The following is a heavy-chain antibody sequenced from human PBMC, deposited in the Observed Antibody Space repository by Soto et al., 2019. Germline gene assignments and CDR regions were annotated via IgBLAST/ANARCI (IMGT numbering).Heavy chain of an antibody. Sequence: PGESLTISCKGSGYSFTSYWIGWVRQMPGKGLDWMGFIYPCDSDTRYSPSFQGQVTMTRNTSISTAYMELSSLRSEDTAVYYCAREGVRVPAAMGGNYYYMDVWGKGTTVTVSS. J-gene: IGHJ6*03. V-gene: IGHV5-51*01. CDR2: IYPCDSDT. D-gene: IGHD2-2*01. CDR3: AREGVRVPAAMGGNYYYMDV. CDR1: GYSFTSYW.